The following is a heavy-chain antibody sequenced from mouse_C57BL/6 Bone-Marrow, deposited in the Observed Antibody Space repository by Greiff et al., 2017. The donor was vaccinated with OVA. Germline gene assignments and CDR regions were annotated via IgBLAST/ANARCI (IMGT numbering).Heavy chain of an antibody. V-gene: IGHV3-6*01. J-gene: IGHJ2*01. CDR2: ISYDGSN. D-gene: IGHD2-10*02. CDR3: AREGGPLVLFDY. Sequence: DVQLQESGPGLVKPSQSLSLTCSVTGYSITSGYYWNWIRQFPGNKLEWMGYISYDGSNNYNPSLKNRISITRDTSKNQFFLKLNSVTTEDTATYYCAREGGPLVLFDYWGQGTTLTVSS. CDR1: GYSITSGYY.